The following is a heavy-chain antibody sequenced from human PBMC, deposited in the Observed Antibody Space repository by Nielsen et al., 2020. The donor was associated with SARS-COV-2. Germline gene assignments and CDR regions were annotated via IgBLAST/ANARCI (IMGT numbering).Heavy chain of an antibody. D-gene: IGHD3-16*01. CDR1: GFTFSNFA. V-gene: IGHV3-30-3*01. CDR3: ARGGQNFYYRMDV. Sequence: GESLKISCAASGFTFSNFAIHWVRQAPGKGLEWVAVISSDGNHKDYADSVKGRFTISRDNSKNTLYVQMDSLRADDMAVYYCARGGQNFYYRMDVWGQGTTVTVSS. J-gene: IGHJ6*02. CDR2: ISSDGNHK.